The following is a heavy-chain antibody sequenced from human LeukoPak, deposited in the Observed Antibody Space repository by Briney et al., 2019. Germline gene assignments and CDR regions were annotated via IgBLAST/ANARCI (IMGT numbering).Heavy chain of an antibody. J-gene: IGHJ4*02. CDR1: GFTFSSYW. CDR3: ARVGPRYYYDSSSFDY. D-gene: IGHD3-22*01. V-gene: IGHV3-74*01. CDR2: INSDRSTT. Sequence: GGSLRLSCAASGFTFSSYWMHWVRQAPGKGLVWVSRINSDRSTTTYADSVKGRFTISRDNAKNTLYLQMNSLRAEDTAVYYCARVGPRYYYDSSSFDYWGQGALVTVSS.